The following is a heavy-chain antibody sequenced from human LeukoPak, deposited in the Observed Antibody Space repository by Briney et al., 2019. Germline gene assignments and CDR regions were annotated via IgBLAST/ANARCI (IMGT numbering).Heavy chain of an antibody. V-gene: IGHV1-18*01. J-gene: IGHJ4*02. Sequence: ASVTVSCKASGYTFTSYGISWVRQAPGQGLEWMGWISAYNGNTNYAQKLQGRVSMTTDTSTSTAYMELRSLRSDDTAVYYCARVAADYDFWSGQIFDYWGQGTLVTVSS. D-gene: IGHD3-3*01. CDR2: ISAYNGNT. CDR3: ARVAADYDFWSGQIFDY. CDR1: GYTFTSYG.